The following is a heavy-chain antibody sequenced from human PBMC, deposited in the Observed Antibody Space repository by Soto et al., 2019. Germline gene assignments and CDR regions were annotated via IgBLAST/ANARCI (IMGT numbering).Heavy chain of an antibody. V-gene: IGHV1-8*01. D-gene: IGHD2-15*01. CDR3: GRASLYCSGGSCYSAWDY. CDR1: GYTFTSYD. Sequence: QVQLVQSGAEVKKPGASVKVSCKASGYTFTSYDINWVRQATGQGLEWMGWMNPNSGNTGYAQKFQGRVTMTRNTSISTAYMELSSLRSEDTAVYYCGRASLYCSGGSCYSAWDYWGQGTLVTVSS. CDR2: MNPNSGNT. J-gene: IGHJ4*02.